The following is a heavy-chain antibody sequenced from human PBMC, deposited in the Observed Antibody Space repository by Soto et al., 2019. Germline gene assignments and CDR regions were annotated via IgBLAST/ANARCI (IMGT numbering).Heavy chain of an antibody. CDR2: IYYSGST. D-gene: IGHD5-12*01. CDR3: ARFIVATTPAFDY. Sequence: TSETLSLTCTVSGGSISSGDCYWSWIRQPPGKGLEWIGYIYYSGSTYYNPSLKSRVTISVDTSKNQFSLKLSSVTAADTAVYYCARFIVATTPAFDYWGQGTLVTVSS. V-gene: IGHV4-30-4*01. CDR1: GGSISSGDCY. J-gene: IGHJ4*02.